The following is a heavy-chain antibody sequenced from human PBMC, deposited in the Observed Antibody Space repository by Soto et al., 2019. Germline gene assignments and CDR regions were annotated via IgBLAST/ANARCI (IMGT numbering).Heavy chain of an antibody. Sequence: GGSLRLSCAASGFTFSSYAMSWVRQAPGKGLEWVSAISGSGGSTYYADSVKGRFTISRDNSKNTLYLQMNSLRAEDTAVYYCAKDLARLRVLRYFDSSFDYWGQGTLVTVSS. CDR3: AKDLARLRVLRYFDSSFDY. CDR2: ISGSGGST. CDR1: GFTFSSYA. D-gene: IGHD3-9*01. J-gene: IGHJ4*02. V-gene: IGHV3-23*01.